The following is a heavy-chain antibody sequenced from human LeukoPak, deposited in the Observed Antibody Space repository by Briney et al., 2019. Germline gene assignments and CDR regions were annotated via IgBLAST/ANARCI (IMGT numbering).Heavy chain of an antibody. V-gene: IGHV1-2*02. CDR3: ARETYYYDSSGYSNFDY. D-gene: IGHD3-22*01. J-gene: IGHJ4*02. CDR1: GYTFTGYY. Sequence: GASVQVSCKASGYTFTGYYMHWVRQAPGQGLEWMGWINPNSGGTNYAQKFQGRVTMTRDTSISTAYMELSRLRSDDTAVYYCARETYYYDSSGYSNFDYWGQGTLVTVSS. CDR2: INPNSGGT.